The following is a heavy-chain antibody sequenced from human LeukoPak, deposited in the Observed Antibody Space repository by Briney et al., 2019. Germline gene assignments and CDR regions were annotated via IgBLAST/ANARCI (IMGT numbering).Heavy chain of an antibody. CDR1: GYTFTGYH. J-gene: IGHJ4*02. D-gene: IGHD6-13*01. Sequence: GASVKVSCKASGYTFTGYHLHWVRQAPGQGPEWMGWINPNSGGTNYAQKFLDRVTMTRDTSISTAYMELSSLRSEDTAVYYCARDRYSSSWRRSYYFDCWGQGTLVTVSS. CDR3: ARDRYSSSWRRSYYFDC. CDR2: INPNSGGT. V-gene: IGHV1-2*02.